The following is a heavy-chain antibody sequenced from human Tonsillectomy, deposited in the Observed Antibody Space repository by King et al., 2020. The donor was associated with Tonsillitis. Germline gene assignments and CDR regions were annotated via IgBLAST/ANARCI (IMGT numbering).Heavy chain of an antibody. D-gene: IGHD3-22*01. Sequence: VQLQESGPGLVKPSETLSLTCTVSGVSISNFYWSWIRQPAGKGLEWVGRIYTSGSANYNPSLKSRVTMSVDTSKNQFSLRLNSVTAAETAVYYCARLQYYDSSGYPSGYMDVWGKGTTVTVSS. J-gene: IGHJ6*03. V-gene: IGHV4-4*07. CDR2: IYTSGSA. CDR1: GVSISNFY. CDR3: ARLQYYDSSGYPSGYMDV.